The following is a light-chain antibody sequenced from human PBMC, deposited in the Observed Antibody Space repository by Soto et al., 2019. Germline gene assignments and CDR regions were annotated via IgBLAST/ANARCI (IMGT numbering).Light chain of an antibody. J-gene: IGKJ3*01. CDR1: QSVSSN. CDR2: DAS. V-gene: IGKV3-11*01. CDR3: QQRSNWPPD. Sequence: EIVMTQSPATLSVSPGERATLSCRASQSVSSNLAWYQQKPGQAPRLLIYDASNRATGIPARFSGSGSGTDFTLAISSLEPEDFAVYYCQQRSNWPPDFGPGTKVDI.